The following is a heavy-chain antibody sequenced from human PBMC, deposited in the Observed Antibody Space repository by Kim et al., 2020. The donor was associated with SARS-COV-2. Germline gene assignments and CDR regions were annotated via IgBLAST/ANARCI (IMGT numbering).Heavy chain of an antibody. J-gene: IGHJ4*02. CDR3: ARDHSTRLRWAEKGIDY. V-gene: IGHV4-39*07. CDR1: GGSISSSSYY. D-gene: IGHD3-3*01. Sequence: SETLSLTCTVSGGSISSSSYYWGWIRQPPGKGLEWIGSIYYSGSTYYNPSLKSRVTISVDTSKNQFSLKLSSVTAADTAVYYCARDHSTRLRWAEKGIDYWGQGTLVTVSS. CDR2: IYYSGST.